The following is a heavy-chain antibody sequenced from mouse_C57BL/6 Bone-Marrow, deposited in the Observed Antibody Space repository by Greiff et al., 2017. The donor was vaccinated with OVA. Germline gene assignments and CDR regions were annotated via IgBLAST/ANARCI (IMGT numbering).Heavy chain of an antibody. CDR1: GFNIKDDY. CDR2: IDPENGDT. J-gene: IGHJ1*03. Sequence: VQLQQSGAELVRPGASVKLSCTASGFNIKDDYMHWVKQRPEQGLEWIGWIDPENGDTEYASKFQGKATITADTSSNTAYLQLSSLTSEDTAVDYCTTYYYGSNWYFDVWGTGTTVTVSS. V-gene: IGHV14-4*01. CDR3: TTYYYGSNWYFDV. D-gene: IGHD1-1*01.